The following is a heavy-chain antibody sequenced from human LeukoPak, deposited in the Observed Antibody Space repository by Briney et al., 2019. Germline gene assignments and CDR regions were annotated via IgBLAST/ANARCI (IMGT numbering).Heavy chain of an antibody. CDR2: INHRGST. D-gene: IGHD6-6*01. V-gene: IGHV4-34*01. CDR3: ARGRGAARFVTIEFDY. CDR1: GFTFSSYA. Sequence: GSLRLSCAASGFTFSSYAMHWVRQAPGKGLEWIGEINHRGSTNYNPSLKSRVTMSVDTSKNQFSLKLSSVTAADTAVYYCARGRGAARFVTIEFDYWGQGALVTVSS. J-gene: IGHJ4*02.